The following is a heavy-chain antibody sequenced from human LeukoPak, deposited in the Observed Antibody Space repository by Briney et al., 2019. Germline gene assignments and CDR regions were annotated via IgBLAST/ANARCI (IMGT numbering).Heavy chain of an antibody. J-gene: IGHJ4*02. D-gene: IGHD3-10*01. CDR2: IYYSGST. V-gene: IGHV4-39*01. CDR1: GGSISSSSYY. CDR3: ARIDYYGSGSYYRIDY. Sequence: SETLSLTCTVSGGSISSSSYYWGWIRQPPGKGLEWIGSIYYSGSTYYNPSLKSRVTISVDTSKNQFSLKLNSVTAADTAVYYCARIDYYGSGSYYRIDYWGQGTLVTVSS.